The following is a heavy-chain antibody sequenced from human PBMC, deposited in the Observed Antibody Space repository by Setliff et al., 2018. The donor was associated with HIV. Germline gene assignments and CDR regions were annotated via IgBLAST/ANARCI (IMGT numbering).Heavy chain of an antibody. Sequence: PSETLSLTCTVSTDPITTPYYWGWIRQPPGKGLEWIGYFYYGGGTYYNPSLKSRVTISVDSSKKQISLKLTSVTAADTAVYYCGRHFNVATDIWGQGTMVTVSS. CDR2: FYYGGGT. CDR1: TDPITTPYY. V-gene: IGHV4-38-2*02. D-gene: IGHD3-3*02. CDR3: GRHFNVATDI. J-gene: IGHJ3*02.